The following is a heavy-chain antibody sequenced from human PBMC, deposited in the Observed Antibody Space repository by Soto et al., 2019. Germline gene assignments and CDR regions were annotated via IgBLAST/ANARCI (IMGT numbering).Heavy chain of an antibody. V-gene: IGHV3-23*01. D-gene: IGHD2-2*01. Sequence: GGSLRLSCAASGLTFNSYAMSWVRQAPGEGLEWVSGIGGSGGSTYYADSVKGRFTISRDNSKNTLYLQMNNLRAEDTAVYYCSYARFGDSPHLFDFWGRGTLVTVSS. J-gene: IGHJ4*02. CDR1: GLTFNSYA. CDR3: SYARFGDSPHLFDF. CDR2: IGGSGGST.